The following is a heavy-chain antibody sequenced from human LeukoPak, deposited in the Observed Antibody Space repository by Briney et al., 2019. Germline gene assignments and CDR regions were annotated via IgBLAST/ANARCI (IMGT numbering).Heavy chain of an antibody. CDR1: GGTFSSYA. J-gene: IGHJ4*02. CDR2: IIPIFGTA. Sequence: SVKVSCKASGGTFSSYAISWVRQAPGQGLEWMGGIIPIFGTANYAQKFQGRVTITMDESTSTAYMELSSLRSEDTAVYYCAGGYSSSWYEGYYFDYWGQGTLVTVSS. D-gene: IGHD6-13*01. CDR3: AGGYSSSWYEGYYFDY. V-gene: IGHV1-69*05.